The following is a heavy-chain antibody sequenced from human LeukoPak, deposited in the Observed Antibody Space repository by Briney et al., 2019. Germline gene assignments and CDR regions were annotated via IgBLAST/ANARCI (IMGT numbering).Heavy chain of an antibody. J-gene: IGHJ4*02. D-gene: IGHD3-22*01. CDR2: ISWNSGSI. CDR3: AKGYSSGYPYYFDY. Sequence: LRLSCAASGFTFDDYAMHWVRQAPGKGLEWVSGISWNSGSIGYADSVKGRFTISRDNAKNSLYLQMNSLRAEYTALYYCAKGYSSGYPYYFDYWGQGTLVTVSS. CDR1: GFTFDDYA. V-gene: IGHV3-9*01.